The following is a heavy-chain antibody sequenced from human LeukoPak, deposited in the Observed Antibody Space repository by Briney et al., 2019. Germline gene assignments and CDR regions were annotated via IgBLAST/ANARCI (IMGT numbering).Heavy chain of an antibody. V-gene: IGHV3-33*01. Sequence: GGSLRLSCAASGFTFSYYVMHWVRQAPGKGLEWVAVIWFDGSNKYYADSVKGGFTVSRDNSKNTMDLQMNSLRAEDTAVYYCAREQYGSDDALDIWGQGTMVTVSS. CDR3: AREQYGSDDALDI. CDR1: GFTFSYYV. CDR2: IWFDGSNK. J-gene: IGHJ3*02. D-gene: IGHD4-17*01.